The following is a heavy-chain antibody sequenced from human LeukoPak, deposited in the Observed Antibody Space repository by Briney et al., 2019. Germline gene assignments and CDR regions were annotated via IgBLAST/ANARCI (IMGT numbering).Heavy chain of an antibody. V-gene: IGHV3-30*02. D-gene: IGHD5-18*01. CDR1: GFTFSDHY. J-gene: IGHJ4*02. CDR3: AKDLGYSYGYVDY. CDR2: IRYDGSNK. Sequence: PGGSLRLSCAASGFTFSDHYMDGVRQTPGKGRGWGALIRYDGSNKYYAASVKGRFTISRDNSKNTLYLQVNSLRAEDTAMYYCAKDLGYSYGYVDYWGQGALVTVST.